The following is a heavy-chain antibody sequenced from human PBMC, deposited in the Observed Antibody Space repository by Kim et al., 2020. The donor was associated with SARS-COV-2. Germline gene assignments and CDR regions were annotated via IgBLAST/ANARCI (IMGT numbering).Heavy chain of an antibody. V-gene: IGHV4-30-4*01. D-gene: IGHD3-10*01. Sequence: SETLSLTCTVSGGSISSGDYYWSWIRQPPGKGLEWIGYIYHSGRTFYNPSLKSRVTISVDTSKNQFSLKLSSVTAADTAVYYCARYIAYYGSGSPLDYWGQGTLVPVSS. CDR1: GGSISSGDYY. CDR3: ARYIAYYGSGSPLDY. J-gene: IGHJ4*02. CDR2: IYHSGRT.